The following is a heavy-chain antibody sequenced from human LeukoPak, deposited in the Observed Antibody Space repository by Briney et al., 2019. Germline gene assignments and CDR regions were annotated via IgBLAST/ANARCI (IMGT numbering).Heavy chain of an antibody. V-gene: IGHV1-46*01. CDR2: INPSGGST. CDR1: GYTFTSYY. CDR3: ARRGSDFGFPFDY. J-gene: IGHJ4*02. D-gene: IGHD1-26*01. Sequence: ASVKVSCKASGYTFTSYYMHWVRQAPGQGLEWMGIINPSGGSTNYAQKFQGRVTMTRDTSTSTVYMEVSSLRSEDTAVYYCARRGSDFGFPFDYWGQGTLVTVSS.